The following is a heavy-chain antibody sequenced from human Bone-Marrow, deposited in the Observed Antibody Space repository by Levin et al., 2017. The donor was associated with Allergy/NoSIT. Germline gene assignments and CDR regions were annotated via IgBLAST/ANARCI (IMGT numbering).Heavy chain of an antibody. Sequence: KISCKASGVTFSKYTINWVRQAPGQGLEWMGRIIPMLGKSTYGQTFQGRVTITADTSASTAYMELSSLTSDDTAIYYCATDAASLFCTTINCYESVHSNWFDPWGQGTLVTVSS. CDR1: GVTFSKYT. CDR2: IIPMLGKS. V-gene: IGHV1-69*02. D-gene: IGHD2-8*01. J-gene: IGHJ5*02. CDR3: ATDAASLFCTTINCYESVHSNWFDP.